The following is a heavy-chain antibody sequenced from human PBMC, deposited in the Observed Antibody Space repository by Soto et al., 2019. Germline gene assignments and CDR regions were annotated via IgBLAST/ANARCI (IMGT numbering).Heavy chain of an antibody. Sequence: ASVKVSCKFSGYTLTELSMHWVRQAPGKGLEWMGGFDPEDGETIYAQKFQGRVTMTEDTSTDTAYMELSSLRSEDTAVYYCATGTSYCSGGSCYGWFDPWGQGTLVTVSA. CDR3: ATGTSYCSGGSCYGWFDP. D-gene: IGHD2-15*01. CDR2: FDPEDGET. CDR1: GYTLTELS. J-gene: IGHJ5*02. V-gene: IGHV1-24*01.